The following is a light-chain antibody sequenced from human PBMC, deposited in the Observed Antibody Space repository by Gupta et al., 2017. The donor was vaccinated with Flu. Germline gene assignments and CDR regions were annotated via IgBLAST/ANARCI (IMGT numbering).Light chain of an antibody. CDR1: SSNIGTIY. CDR2: RSN. V-gene: IGLV1-47*01. J-gene: IGLJ1*01. Sequence: RVTISCSGSSSNIGTIYVHWYQQLPGTAPKLLIYRSNQRPSGVPDRFSGSKSGTSASLAISGLRAEDEADYYCAACDDIRSSYVLGTGTKVTVL. CDR3: AACDDIRSSYV.